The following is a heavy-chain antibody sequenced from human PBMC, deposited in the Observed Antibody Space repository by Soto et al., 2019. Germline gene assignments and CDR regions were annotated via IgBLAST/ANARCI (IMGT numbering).Heavy chain of an antibody. J-gene: IGHJ6*02. CDR2: ISYDGSNK. Sequence: GGSLRLSCAASGFTFSSYAMHWVRQAPGKGLEWVAVISYDGSNKYYADSVKGRFTISRDNSKNTLYLQMNSLRAEDTAVYYCARDRGVADSGMDVWCQGTTVTVSS. CDR3: ARDRGVADSGMDV. CDR1: GFTFSSYA. V-gene: IGHV3-30-3*01. D-gene: IGHD6-19*01.